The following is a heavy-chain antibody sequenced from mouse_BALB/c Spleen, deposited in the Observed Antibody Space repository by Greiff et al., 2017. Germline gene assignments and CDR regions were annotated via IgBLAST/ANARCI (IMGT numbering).Heavy chain of an antibody. D-gene: IGHD1-1*01. CDR1: GYSITSDYA. V-gene: IGHV3-2*02. CDR2: ISYSGST. CDR3: ARCHYGSAWFAY. J-gene: IGHJ3*01. Sequence: EVKLQESGPGLVKPSQSLSLTCTVTGYSITSDYAWNWIRQFPGNKLEWMGYISYSGSTSYNPSLKSRISITRDTSKNQFFLQLNSVTTEDTATYYCARCHYGSAWFAYWGQGTLVTVSA.